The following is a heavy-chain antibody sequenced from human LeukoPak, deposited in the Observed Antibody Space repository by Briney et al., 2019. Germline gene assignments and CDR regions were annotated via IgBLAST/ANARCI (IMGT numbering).Heavy chain of an antibody. J-gene: IGHJ4*02. CDR2: IIHSGST. Sequence: SETLSLTCTVSGGSISSYYFSWIRQPPGKGLEWIGDIIHSGSTNYNPSLKSRVTIPVDTSKNQFSLKLSSVTAADTAVYYCARDVRGTLDYWGQGTLVTVSS. CDR1: GGSISSYY. CDR3: ARDVRGTLDY. V-gene: IGHV4-59*12. D-gene: IGHD1-14*01.